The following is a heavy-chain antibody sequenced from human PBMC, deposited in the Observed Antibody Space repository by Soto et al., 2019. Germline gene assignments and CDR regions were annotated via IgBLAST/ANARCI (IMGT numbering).Heavy chain of an antibody. Sequence: GASVKVSCKASGYTFTSYYMHWVRQAPGQGLEWMGIINPSGGSTSYAQKFQGRVTMTRDTSTSTVYMELSSLRSEDTAVYYCARERLGAVVVVVSFDYWGQGTLVTV. D-gene: IGHD2-15*01. J-gene: IGHJ4*02. CDR2: INPSGGST. V-gene: IGHV1-46*03. CDR1: GYTFTSYY. CDR3: ARERLGAVVVVVSFDY.